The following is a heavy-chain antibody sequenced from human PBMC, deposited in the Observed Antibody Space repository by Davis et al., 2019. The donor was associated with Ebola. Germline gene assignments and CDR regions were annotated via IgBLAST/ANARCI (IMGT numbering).Heavy chain of an antibody. V-gene: IGHV4-4*02. CDR2: IYHSGST. Sequence: SETLSLTCTVSGGSISSGDFYWSWVRQFPGKGLEWIGEIYHSGSTNYNPSLKSRVTISVDKSKNQFSLKLSSVTAADTAVYYCARDYYDSSGYLYYFDSWGQGALVTVSS. J-gene: IGHJ4*02. CDR3: ARDYYDSSGYLYYFDS. D-gene: IGHD3-22*01. CDR1: GGSISSGDFY.